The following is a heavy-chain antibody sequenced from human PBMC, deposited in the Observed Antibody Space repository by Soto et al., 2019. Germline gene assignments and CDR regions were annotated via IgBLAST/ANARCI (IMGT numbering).Heavy chain of an antibody. CDR1: GGSISSGGYY. CDR2: IYYSGST. CDR3: ARDQMATPRGPYFDY. D-gene: IGHD5-12*01. Sequence: LSLTCTVSGGSISSGGYYWSWIRQHPGKGLEWIGYIYYSGSTYYNPSLKSRVTISVDTSKNQFSLKLSSVTAADTAVYYCARDQMATPRGPYFDYWGQGTLVTVSS. J-gene: IGHJ4*02. V-gene: IGHV4-31*03.